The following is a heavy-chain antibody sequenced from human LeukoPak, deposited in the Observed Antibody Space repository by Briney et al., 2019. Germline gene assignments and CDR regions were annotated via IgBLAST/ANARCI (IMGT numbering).Heavy chain of an antibody. CDR3: ARQYSSSSDYFDY. J-gene: IGHJ4*02. V-gene: IGHV3-30*03. Sequence: GGSLRLSCAASGFTFSSYGMHWVRQAPGKGLEWVAVISYDGSNKYYADSVKGRFTISRDNSKNTLYLQMNSLRAEDTALYYCARQYSSSSDYFDYWGQGTLVTVSS. D-gene: IGHD6-13*01. CDR1: GFTFSSYG. CDR2: ISYDGSNK.